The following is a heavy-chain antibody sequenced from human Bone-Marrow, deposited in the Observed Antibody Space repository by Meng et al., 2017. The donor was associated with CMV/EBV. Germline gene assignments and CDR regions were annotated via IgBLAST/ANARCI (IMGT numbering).Heavy chain of an antibody. CDR1: GFSFSNYG. CDR3: AKDPGDVWSYFVF. Sequence: GESLKISCAASGFSFSNYGMHWVRQAPGKGLDWVAFIRYDGSMTYFADSVRGRFTISRDNSKTSLYLQMNSLRVEDTAVYYCAKDPGDVWSYFVFWGQGTLVTVSS. J-gene: IGHJ4*02. D-gene: IGHD3-16*01. CDR2: IRYDGSMT. V-gene: IGHV3-30*02.